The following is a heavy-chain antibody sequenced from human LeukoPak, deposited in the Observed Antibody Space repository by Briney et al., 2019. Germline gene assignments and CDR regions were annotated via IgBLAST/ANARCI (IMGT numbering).Heavy chain of an antibody. Sequence: GGSLRLSCSASGFNVSSNYMSWVRQAPGKGLEWVAVISYDGSNKYYADSVKGRFTISRDNSKNTLYLQMNSLRAEDTAVYYCAKDLGHLSGSYEDDERDYWGQGTLVTVSS. V-gene: IGHV3-30*18. CDR1: GFNVSSNY. CDR2: ISYDGSNK. D-gene: IGHD1-26*01. J-gene: IGHJ4*02. CDR3: AKDLGHLSGSYEDDERDY.